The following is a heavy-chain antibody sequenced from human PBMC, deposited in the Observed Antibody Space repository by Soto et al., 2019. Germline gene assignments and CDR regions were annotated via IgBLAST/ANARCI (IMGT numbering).Heavy chain of an antibody. CDR2: IYYSGST. V-gene: IGHV4-31*03. CDR3: ARVYYYDSSGPFDI. D-gene: IGHD3-22*01. Sequence: TLSLTCTVSGGSISSGGYYWSWIRQHPGKGLEWIGYIYYSGSTYYNPSLKSRVTISVDTSKNQFSLKLSSVTAADTAVYYCARVYYYDSSGPFDIWGQGTMVTVSS. CDR1: GGSISSGGYY. J-gene: IGHJ3*02.